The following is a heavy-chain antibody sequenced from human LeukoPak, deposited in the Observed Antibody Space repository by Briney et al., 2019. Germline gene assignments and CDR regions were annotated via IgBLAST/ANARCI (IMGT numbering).Heavy chain of an antibody. Sequence: PGGSLRLSCAASGFTFRTYAMSWVRQAPGKGLEWIGEIKHSGSTNYNPSLKSRVTISVDTSKNHFSLKLSSVTAADTALYYCARGTTVTTFQAGTYYYYYIDVWGKGTTVAVSS. CDR1: GFTFRTYA. D-gene: IGHD4-17*01. CDR2: IKHSGST. J-gene: IGHJ6*03. V-gene: IGHV4-34*01. CDR3: ARGTTVTTFQAGTYYYYYIDV.